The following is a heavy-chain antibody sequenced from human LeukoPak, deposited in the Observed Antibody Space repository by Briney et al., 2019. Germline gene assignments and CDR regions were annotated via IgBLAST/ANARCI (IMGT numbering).Heavy chain of an antibody. D-gene: IGHD1-26*01. V-gene: IGHV3-48*01. CDR2: ISSSSSTT. CDR1: GFSFSIYA. Sequence: GGSLRLSCAASGFSFSIYAMTWVRQAPGKGLEWVAYISSSSSTTHYADSVTGRFSISRDNAKSSLYLQMNSLRVEDTAVYYCARDLYSGSYYDFDYWGQGTLVTVSS. CDR3: ARDLYSGSYYDFDY. J-gene: IGHJ4*02.